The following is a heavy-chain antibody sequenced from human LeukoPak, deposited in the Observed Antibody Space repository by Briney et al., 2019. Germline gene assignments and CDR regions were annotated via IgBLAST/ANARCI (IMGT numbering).Heavy chain of an antibody. J-gene: IGHJ6*02. CDR1: GSTFSSYG. Sequence: GRSLRLSCAASGSTFSSYGMHWVRQAPGKGLEWVAVISYDGSNKYYADSVKGRFTISRDNSKNTLYLQMNSLRAEDTAVYYCAKDRGRITMVRGVILGMDVWGQGTTVTVSS. D-gene: IGHD3-10*01. CDR2: ISYDGSNK. V-gene: IGHV3-30*18. CDR3: AKDRGRITMVRGVILGMDV.